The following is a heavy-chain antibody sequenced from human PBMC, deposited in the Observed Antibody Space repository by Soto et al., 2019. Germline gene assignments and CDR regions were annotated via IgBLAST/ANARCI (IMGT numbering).Heavy chain of an antibody. Sequence: SETLSLTCAVSGASFSGYNYYWTWIRPRPGKELEGIRSSCGSGTSYFNPYRKIRVTIYVYTSKNQFSLRLTSVTAADTAICYCTRRYNWNDNYFDPWGPGALVTVSS. J-gene: IGHJ5*02. CDR2: SCGSGTS. CDR3: TRRYNWNDNYFDP. V-gene: IGHV4-39*01. CDR1: GASFSGYNYY. D-gene: IGHD1-20*01.